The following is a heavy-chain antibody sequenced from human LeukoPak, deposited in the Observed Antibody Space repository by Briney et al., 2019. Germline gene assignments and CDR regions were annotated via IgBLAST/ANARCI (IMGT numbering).Heavy chain of an antibody. CDR3: ARAGGGPTTLYWYFDI. CDR1: GFTLSSYS. Sequence: PGGSLRLSCAVSGFTLSSYSMNWVRQAPGKGLEWVSFISSSSSYIYYADSVRGRFTISRDNAKNSLYLQMNSLRAEDTAVYYCARAGGGPTTLYWYFDIWGRGTLVTVSS. V-gene: IGHV3-21*01. CDR2: ISSSSSYI. D-gene: IGHD1-7*01. J-gene: IGHJ2*01.